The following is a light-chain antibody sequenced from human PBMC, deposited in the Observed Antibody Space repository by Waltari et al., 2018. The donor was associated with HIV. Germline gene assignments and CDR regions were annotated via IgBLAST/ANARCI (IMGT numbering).Light chain of an antibody. CDR3: QQYDSLPT. Sequence: DIQMTQSPSSLTASVGDRVTITCQASQDIRKSLNWYQHKPGEAPRLLIYDASNLQTGVPSRFSGGGSGRDFTFTISSLQPVDIATYYCQQYDSLPTFGGGTKVE. CDR1: QDIRKS. CDR2: DAS. J-gene: IGKJ4*01. V-gene: IGKV1-33*01.